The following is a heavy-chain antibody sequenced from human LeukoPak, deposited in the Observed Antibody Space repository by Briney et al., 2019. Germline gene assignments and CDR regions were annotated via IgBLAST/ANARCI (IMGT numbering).Heavy chain of an antibody. J-gene: IGHJ4*02. D-gene: IGHD3-9*01. CDR1: GVSISSTTLY. CDR3: AGAPAGGSDWLSPFDY. Sequence: SETLSLTCTVPGVSISSTTLYWGWVRQSPGKGLEWIATIYYSGTTYYNPSLKSRVTISVDMSKNQFSLKLTSVTAADTAIYYCAGAPAGGSDWLSPFDYWGQGTLVTVSS. V-gene: IGHV4-39*01. CDR2: IYYSGTT.